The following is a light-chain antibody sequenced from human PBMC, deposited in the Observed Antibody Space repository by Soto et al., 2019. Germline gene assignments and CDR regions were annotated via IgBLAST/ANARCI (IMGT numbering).Light chain of an antibody. V-gene: IGKV3-15*01. J-gene: IGKJ4*01. CDR1: QSVSVY. CDR3: QQYKDWPPLT. CDR2: AAS. Sequence: EIILTQSPGTLSVSPGETVTLVCRASQSVSVYLAWYQQKSGQPPRLLIHAASDRATGVPARFSGSGSGTEFSLTISSLQSEDLGTDYCQQYKDWPPLTFGGGTRVDIK.